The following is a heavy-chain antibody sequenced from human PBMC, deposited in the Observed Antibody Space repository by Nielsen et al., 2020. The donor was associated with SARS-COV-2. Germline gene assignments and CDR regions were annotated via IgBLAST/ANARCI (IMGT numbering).Heavy chain of an antibody. Sequence: SVKVSCKATGTTFTRSAISWVRQAPGQGLEWMGGIIPAFDTVNYAQKFQGRVSITADESTTTAYMEVSSLSSEDTAVYYCARDPGDGGYFDYWGQGTLVTVSS. CDR2: IIPAFDTV. CDR3: ARDPGDGGYFDY. D-gene: IGHD3-16*01. J-gene: IGHJ4*02. CDR1: GTTFTRSA. V-gene: IGHV1-69*13.